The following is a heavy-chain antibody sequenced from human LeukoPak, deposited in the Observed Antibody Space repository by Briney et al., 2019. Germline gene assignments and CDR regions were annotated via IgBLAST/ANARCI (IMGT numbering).Heavy chain of an antibody. J-gene: IGHJ4*02. CDR1: GSTLSKIS. D-gene: IGHD3-9*01. V-gene: IGHV1-24*01. CDR3: ATGAIVYDF. CDR2: FGHQDGET. Sequence: ASVKVSCKVSGSTLSKISVDWVRQPPGKGLEWMGSFGHQDGETVFAQKFQGRFNMTVDTVTDTASMEMINLISEDTAVYYCATGAIVYDFWGQGTLVTVSS.